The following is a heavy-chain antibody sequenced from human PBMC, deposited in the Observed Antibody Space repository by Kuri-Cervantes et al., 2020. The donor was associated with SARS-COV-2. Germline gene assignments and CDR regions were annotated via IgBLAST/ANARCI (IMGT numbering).Heavy chain of an antibody. D-gene: IGHD6-13*01. V-gene: IGHV4-39*07. CDR1: GGSISSSSYY. CDR3: ARKSSWYFAFDI. J-gene: IGHJ3*02. Sequence: SETLSLTCTVSGGSISSSSYYWGWIRQPPGKGLEWIGSIYYSRSTYYNPSLKSRVTISVDMSKNQFSLKLSSVTAADTAVYYCARKSSWYFAFDIWGQGTTVTVSS. CDR2: IYYSRST.